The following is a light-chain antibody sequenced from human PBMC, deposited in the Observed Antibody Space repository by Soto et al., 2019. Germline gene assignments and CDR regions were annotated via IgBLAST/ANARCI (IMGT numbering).Light chain of an antibody. CDR3: QQHGQWPIT. Sequence: EIVMTQSPATLSVSPGEGATVSCRASQSVSSHLAWYQQKPGQAPRLLIYGISKRATDIPDRFSGSGSGTEFTLTISSLQPEDFATYYCQQHGQWPITFGQGTRLEI. J-gene: IGKJ5*01. CDR1: QSVSSH. CDR2: GIS. V-gene: IGKV3D-15*01.